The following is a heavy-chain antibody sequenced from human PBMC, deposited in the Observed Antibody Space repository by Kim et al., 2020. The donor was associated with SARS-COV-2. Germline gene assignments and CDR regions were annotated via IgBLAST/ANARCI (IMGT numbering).Heavy chain of an antibody. CDR1: GFSFSDSP. CDR2: IRSKAQSYAK. J-gene: IGHJ4*02. V-gene: IGHV3-73*01. Sequence: GGSLRLSCAASGFSFSDSPVHWVRQASGNGLEWVGRIRSKAQSYAKAYAESVKGRFTISRDDSKNTTYLQMNSLKYEDMAVYYCASQDYWGQGTLVTVSS. CDR3: ASQDY.